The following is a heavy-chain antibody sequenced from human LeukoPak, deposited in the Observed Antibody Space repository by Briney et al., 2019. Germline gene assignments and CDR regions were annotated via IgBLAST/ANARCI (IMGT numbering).Heavy chain of an antibody. CDR2: IYPGDSDP. D-gene: IGHD6-13*01. CDR1: GYTFTTYW. J-gene: IGHJ4*02. V-gene: IGHV5-51*01. Sequence: GESLKISCKGSGYTFTTYWIGWVRQMPGKGLEWMGIIYPGDSDPRYSPSFQGQVTISADTSISTAYLQWSSLKASDSAMYYWVRHGLGSSWFGFDYWGQGTLVTVSS. CDR3: VRHGLGSSWFGFDY.